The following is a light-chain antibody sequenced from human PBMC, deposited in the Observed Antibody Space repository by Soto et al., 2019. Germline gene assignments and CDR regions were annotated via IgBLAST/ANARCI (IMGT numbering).Light chain of an antibody. CDR1: QSVSSAY. CDR3: QQYGNSPIT. V-gene: IGKV3-20*01. CDR2: GAS. J-gene: IGKJ5*01. Sequence: EVVMTQSPATVSVSPGERVTLSCRASQSVSSAYLAWYQQKPGQAPRLLIYGASSRATGIPDRFSGSGSGTDFTLTISRLEPEDFAVYYCQQYGNSPITFGQGTRLEIK.